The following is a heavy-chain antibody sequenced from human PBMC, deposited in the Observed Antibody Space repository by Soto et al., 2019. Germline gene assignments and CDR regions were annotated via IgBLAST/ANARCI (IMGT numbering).Heavy chain of an antibody. Sequence: HLVQSGPKVKKPGASITVSCKTSGDTFTNFGLSWVRQAPGQGLEWMGWIATYNSNRNYAQKFQGRLTLTTDTSTSTAYMELKSLRYDDTAVYYCATVLRGVVNWFDPWGQGTLVTVSS. CDR3: ATVLRGVVNWFDP. CDR2: IATYNSNR. J-gene: IGHJ5*02. CDR1: GDTFTNFG. D-gene: IGHD3-10*01. V-gene: IGHV1-18*01.